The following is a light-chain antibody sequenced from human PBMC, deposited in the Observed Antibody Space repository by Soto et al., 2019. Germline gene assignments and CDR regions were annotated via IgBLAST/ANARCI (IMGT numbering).Light chain of an antibody. Sequence: EIVLTQSPATLSLPPGERATLSCRASQSVDNYLAWYQQKPGQAPRLLIYDVSNRATGIPARFSGSGSGTGFTLTISSLEPEDFGVYYCQQRSTWPLTFGQGTRLEIK. CDR2: DVS. J-gene: IGKJ5*01. CDR1: QSVDNY. V-gene: IGKV3-11*01. CDR3: QQRSTWPLT.